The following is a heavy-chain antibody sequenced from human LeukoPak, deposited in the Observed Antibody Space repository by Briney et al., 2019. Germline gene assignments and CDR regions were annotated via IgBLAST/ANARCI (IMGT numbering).Heavy chain of an antibody. D-gene: IGHD2-8*01. V-gene: IGHV4-31*03. CDR1: GGSISSGGYY. CDR3: ARLDIVLMVYALDY. CDR2: IYYSGST. J-gene: IGHJ4*02. Sequence: MTSETLSLTCTVSGGSISSGGYYWSWIRQHPGKGLEWIGYIYYSGSTYYNPSLKSRVTISVDTSKNQFSLKLSSVTAADTAVYYCARLDIVLMVYALDYWGQGTLVTVSS.